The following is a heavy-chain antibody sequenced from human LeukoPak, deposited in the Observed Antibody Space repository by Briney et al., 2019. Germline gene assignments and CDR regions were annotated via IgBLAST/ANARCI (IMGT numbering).Heavy chain of an antibody. CDR2: ISTSYSTI. CDR1: GFTFSSYE. J-gene: IGHJ4*02. CDR3: AMGIAVAGTSPSLVDY. D-gene: IGHD6-19*01. V-gene: IGHV3-48*03. Sequence: GGSLRLSCAASGFTFSSYEMNWVSQAQGKGVERGLYISTSYSTIYSADSVKCRFTISRLNAKNSLYLQMNSLRAEDTAVYYCAMGIAVAGTSPSLVDYWGQGTLVTVSS.